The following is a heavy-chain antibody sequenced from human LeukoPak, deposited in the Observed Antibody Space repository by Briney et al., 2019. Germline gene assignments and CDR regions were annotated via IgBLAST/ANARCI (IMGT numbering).Heavy chain of an antibody. V-gene: IGHV3-7*01. Sequence: GGSLRLSCAASGFTFSSYWMSWVRQALGKGLEWVANINQDESEKYYVDSVKGRFTISRDNAKNSVYLQMNNLRAEDTAVYYCARGDEGASWGQGTLVTVSS. J-gene: IGHJ1*01. CDR2: INQDESEK. D-gene: IGHD1-26*01. CDR3: ARGDEGAS. CDR1: GFTFSSYW.